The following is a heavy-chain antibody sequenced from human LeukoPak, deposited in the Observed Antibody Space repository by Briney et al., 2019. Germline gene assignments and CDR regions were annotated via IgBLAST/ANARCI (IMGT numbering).Heavy chain of an antibody. CDR3: AGADDGGDI. V-gene: IGHV4-61*01. Sequence: SETLSLTCTVSGGSVSRRSYSWGWIRQPPGKGLEWIGYIYYSGSTNYNPSLKSRVTISVDTSKNRFSLKLSSVTAADTAVYYCAGADDGGDIWGQRKMVTVSS. CDR1: GGSVSRRSYS. D-gene: IGHD4/OR15-4a*01. J-gene: IGHJ3*02. CDR2: IYYSGST.